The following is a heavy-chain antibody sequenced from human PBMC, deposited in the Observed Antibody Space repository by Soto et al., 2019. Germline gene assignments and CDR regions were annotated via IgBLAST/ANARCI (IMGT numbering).Heavy chain of an antibody. CDR1: GGTFSSYT. D-gene: IGHD3-10*01. J-gene: IGHJ4*02. V-gene: IGHV1-69*08. CDR2: IIPILGIA. Sequence: QVQLVQSGAEVKKPGSSVKVSCKASGGTFSSYTISWVRQAPGQGLEWMGRIIPILGIANYAQKFQGRVTITADKSTSTAYMELSSLRSEDTAVYYCARETYYYGSGSYLTTDYWGQGTLVTVSS. CDR3: ARETYYYGSGSYLTTDY.